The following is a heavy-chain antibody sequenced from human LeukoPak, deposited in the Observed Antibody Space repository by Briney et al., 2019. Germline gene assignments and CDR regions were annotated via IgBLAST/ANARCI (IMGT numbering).Heavy chain of an antibody. CDR2: IYTSGST. D-gene: IGHD3-22*01. CDR1: GGSISSYY. V-gene: IGHV4-4*07. J-gene: IGHJ3*02. Sequence: PSETLSLTCTVSGGSISSYYWSWIRQPAGKGLEWIGRIYTSGSTNYNPSLKSRVTMSVDTSKNQFSLKLSSVTAADTALYYCARDEGDRSWPVYYYDSREAYAFDIWGRGTMVTVSS. CDR3: ARDEGDRSWPVYYYDSREAYAFDI.